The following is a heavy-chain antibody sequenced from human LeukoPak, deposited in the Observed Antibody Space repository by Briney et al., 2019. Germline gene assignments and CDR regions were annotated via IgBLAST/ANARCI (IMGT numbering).Heavy chain of an antibody. CDR3: ARDQAWGSGSYWPGAYPTPPPYYYGMDV. CDR1: GYTFTSYA. Sequence: APVKVSCKASGYTFTSYAMHWVRQAPGQRLEWMGWINAGNGNTKYSQKFQGRVTITRDTSASTAYMELSSLRSEDTAVYYCARDQAWGSGSYWPGAYPTPPPYYYGMDVWGQGTTVTVSS. V-gene: IGHV1-3*01. CDR2: INAGNGNT. D-gene: IGHD3-10*01. J-gene: IGHJ6*02.